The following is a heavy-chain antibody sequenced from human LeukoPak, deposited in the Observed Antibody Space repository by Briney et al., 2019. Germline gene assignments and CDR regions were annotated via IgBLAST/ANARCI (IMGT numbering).Heavy chain of an antibody. J-gene: IGHJ4*02. CDR1: GGSISGFY. CDR3: AREPLDSPFDF. Sequence: SETLSLTCTVSGGSISGFYWNWIRQAAGKGLEWIGRIYTCGSTDYNPSLKSRVTMSADTSKKQFSLKLRSVTAADTAVYYCAREPLDSPFDFWGQGTLVTVSS. D-gene: IGHD1-1*01. V-gene: IGHV4-4*07. CDR2: IYTCGST.